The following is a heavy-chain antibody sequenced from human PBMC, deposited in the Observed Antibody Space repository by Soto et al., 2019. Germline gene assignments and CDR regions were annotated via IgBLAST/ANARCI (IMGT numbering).Heavy chain of an antibody. Sequence: KTWETLSLTCTVSGGSISSYYWSWIRQPPGKGLEWIGYIYYSGSTNYNPSLKSRVTISVDTSKNQFSLKLSSVTAADTAVYYCARGLPYGSGSYYCRNFFDYWGQGTLVTVSS. V-gene: IGHV4-59*01. CDR3: ARGLPYGSGSYYCRNFFDY. D-gene: IGHD3-10*01. CDR1: GGSISSYY. CDR2: IYYSGST. J-gene: IGHJ4*02.